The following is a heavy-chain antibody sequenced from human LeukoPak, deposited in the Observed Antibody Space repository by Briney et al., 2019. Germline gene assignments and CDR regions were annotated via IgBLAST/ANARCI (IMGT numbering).Heavy chain of an antibody. D-gene: IGHD2-2*01. CDR1: GFTFSNHW. Sequence: GGSLRLSCAVSGFTFSNHWMSWAPPSPGEGLEGVANIYLDGSRAYYVDPVKGRFTISRDNAKNSLFLQMNSLSAEDTAVYYCGRAGPVTKDHFIDVWGKGTTVTISS. CDR3: GRAGPVTKDHFIDV. CDR2: IYLDGSRA. V-gene: IGHV3-7*01. J-gene: IGHJ6*03.